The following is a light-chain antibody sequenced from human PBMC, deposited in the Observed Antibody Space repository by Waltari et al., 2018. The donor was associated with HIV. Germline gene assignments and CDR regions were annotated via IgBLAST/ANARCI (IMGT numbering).Light chain of an antibody. J-gene: IGKJ1*01. CDR2: GPS. V-gene: IGKV1-NL1*01. Sequence: DIQMTQSPSSLSASVGDRVTITCRASQDIRNSLAWYQQKPGKAPNLLLSGPSRLQSGVPSRFRGTGSGTDYTLTISSLQPEDFASYYCQQYSSIPWTFGQGTKVEIK. CDR3: QQYSSIPWT. CDR1: QDIRNS.